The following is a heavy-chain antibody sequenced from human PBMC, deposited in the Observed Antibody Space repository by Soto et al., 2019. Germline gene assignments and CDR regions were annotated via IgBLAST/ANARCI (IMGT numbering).Heavy chain of an antibody. D-gene: IGHD2-2*01. CDR2: ISSSSSYI. CDR1: GFTFSSYS. V-gene: IGHV3-21*01. CDR3: ARSGYCSSTSCYDPVDY. Sequence: GALRLSCAASGFTFSSYSMNWVRQAPGKGLEWVSSISSSSSYIYYADSVKGRFTISRDNAKNSLYLQMNSLRAEDTAVYYCARSGYCSSTSCYDPVDYWGQGTLVTVPS. J-gene: IGHJ4*02.